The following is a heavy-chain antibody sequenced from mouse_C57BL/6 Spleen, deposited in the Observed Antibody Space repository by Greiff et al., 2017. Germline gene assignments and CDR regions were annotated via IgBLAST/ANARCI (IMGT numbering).Heavy chain of an antibody. CDR1: GFTFSSYA. V-gene: IGHV5-4*03. CDR2: ISDGGSYT. CDR3: ARLYYGSSYAMDY. Sequence: EVKLMESGGGLVKPGGSLKLSCAASGFTFSSYAMSWVRQTPEKRLEWVATISDGGSYTYYPDNVKGRFTISRDNAKNNLYLQMSHLKSEDTAMYYCARLYYGSSYAMDYWGQGTSVTVSS. J-gene: IGHJ4*01. D-gene: IGHD1-1*01.